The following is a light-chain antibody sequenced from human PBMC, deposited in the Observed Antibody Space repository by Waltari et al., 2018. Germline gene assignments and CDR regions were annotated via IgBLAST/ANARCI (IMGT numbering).Light chain of an antibody. CDR3: QQYNNWLYT. J-gene: IGKJ2*01. CDR1: QSASTN. CDR2: DAS. Sequence: ERVMTQSPATLSVSPGETATLSCRASQSASTNLAWYQQKAGQAPRLLIYDASIRATGVPARFSGSGAGTEFTRTITGLQSEDFAVYYCQQYNNWLYTFGQGTKLEIK. V-gene: IGKV3-15*01.